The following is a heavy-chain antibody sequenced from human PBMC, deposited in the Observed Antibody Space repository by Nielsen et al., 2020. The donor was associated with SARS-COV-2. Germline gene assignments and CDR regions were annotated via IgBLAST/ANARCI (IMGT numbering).Heavy chain of an antibody. Sequence: ASVKVSCKASGYTFTSFGISWVRQAPGQGLEWLGWVSAYDGKVTYAQKVQDRITITTDTSTNTVYMDLNSLRSDDTAVYFCARDGGFAVAGTNYWGQGTLVAVSS. J-gene: IGHJ4*02. CDR3: ARDGGFAVAGTNY. V-gene: IGHV1-18*01. D-gene: IGHD6-19*01. CDR1: GYTFTSFG. CDR2: VSAYDGKV.